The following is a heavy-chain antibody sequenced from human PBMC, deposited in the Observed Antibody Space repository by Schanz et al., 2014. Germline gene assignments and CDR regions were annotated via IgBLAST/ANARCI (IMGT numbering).Heavy chain of an antibody. J-gene: IGHJ6*02. V-gene: IGHV3-21*01. CDR2: IGTSGGT. CDR1: GFAFSSFA. D-gene: IGHD2-15*01. Sequence: EVQLMESGGGLVKPGGSLRLSCVASGFAFSSFAMTWVRQAPGRGLEWVSTIGTSGGTNYAESVKGRFTISRDNSKNTLYLQMNSLRAEDTAVYYCARDFLLEQLGYSHYYYAMDVWGQGTTXTVSS. CDR3: ARDFLLEQLGYSHYYYAMDV.